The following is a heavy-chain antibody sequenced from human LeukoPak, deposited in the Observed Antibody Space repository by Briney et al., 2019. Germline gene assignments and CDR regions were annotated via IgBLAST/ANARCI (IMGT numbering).Heavy chain of an antibody. V-gene: IGHV3-7*01. CDR2: IKQDGSEK. D-gene: IGHD3-22*01. CDR3: ARDLPSALHEYYYDSSGPFDY. J-gene: IGHJ4*02. Sequence: GGSLRLSCAASGFTFSSYWMSWVRQAPGKGLEWVANIKQDGSEKYYVDSVKGRFTISRDNAKNSLYLQMNSLRAEDTAVYYCARDLPSALHEYYYDSSGPFDYWGQGTLVTVSS. CDR1: GFTFSSYW.